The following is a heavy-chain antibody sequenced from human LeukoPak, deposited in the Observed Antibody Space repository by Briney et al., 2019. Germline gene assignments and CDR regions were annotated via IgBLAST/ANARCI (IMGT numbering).Heavy chain of an antibody. Sequence: GGSLRLSCAASQFTFTSYAMHWVRQAPGKGLEWVSLISGDGGSTYYADSVKGRFTISRDNSKNSLYLQMNSLRTEDTALYYCAKDSSGSFDYWGQGTLVTVSS. V-gene: IGHV3-43*02. CDR3: AKDSSGSFDY. CDR2: ISGDGGST. D-gene: IGHD3-22*01. CDR1: QFTFTSYA. J-gene: IGHJ4*02.